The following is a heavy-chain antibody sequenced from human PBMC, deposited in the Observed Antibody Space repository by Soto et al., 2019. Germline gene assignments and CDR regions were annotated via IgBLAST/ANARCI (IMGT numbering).Heavy chain of an antibody. D-gene: IGHD6-13*01. J-gene: IGHJ4*02. V-gene: IGHV3-23*01. CDR2: ISGSADST. CDR3: AKDRRVSSTSGPGYFDY. Sequence: EVQLLDSGGDLVQPGGSLRLSCAASGFTFSSYGMSWVRQAPGKGLEWVSTISGSADSTYYADSVKGRFTISRDNSKNTQFLQMNSLRAEDTAVYYCAKDRRVSSTSGPGYFDYWGQGTLVTVSS. CDR1: GFTFSSYG.